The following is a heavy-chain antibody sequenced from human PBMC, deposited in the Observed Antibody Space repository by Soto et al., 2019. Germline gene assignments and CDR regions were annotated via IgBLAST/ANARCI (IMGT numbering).Heavy chain of an antibody. CDR1: GFTFSSYG. CDR3: AKELRYFDWLSTTFDY. D-gene: IGHD3-9*01. V-gene: IGHV3-30*18. J-gene: IGHJ4*02. CDR2: ISYDGSNK. Sequence: GGSLRLSCAASGFTFSSYGMHWVRQAPGKGLEWVAVISYDGSNKYYADSVKGRFTISRDNSKNTLYLQMNSLRAEDTAVYYCAKELRYFDWLSTTFDYWGQGTLVTVSS.